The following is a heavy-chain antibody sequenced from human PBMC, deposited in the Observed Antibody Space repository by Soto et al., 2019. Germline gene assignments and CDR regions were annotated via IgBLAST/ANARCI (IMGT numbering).Heavy chain of an antibody. D-gene: IGHD2-15*01. CDR3: AREDIVVVVAATHYYMDV. CDR1: GYTFTSYY. CDR2: INPSGGST. Sequence: ASVKVSCKASGYTFTSYYMHWVRQAPGQGLEWMGIINPSGGSTSYAQKFQGRVTMTRDTSTSTVYMELSSLRSEDTAVYYCAREDIVVVVAATHYYMDVWGKGTTVTVSS. V-gene: IGHV1-46*01. J-gene: IGHJ6*03.